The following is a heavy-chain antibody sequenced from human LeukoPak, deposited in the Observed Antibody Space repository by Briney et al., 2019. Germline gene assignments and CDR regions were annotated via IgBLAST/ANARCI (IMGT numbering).Heavy chain of an antibody. D-gene: IGHD3-16*01. V-gene: IGHV1-69*06. CDR3: ASWGGVSTFDAFDI. CDR2: IIPIFGTA. Sequence: GASVKVSCKASGGTFSSYAISWVRQAPGQGLEWMGGIIPIFGTANYAQKFQGRVTITADKSTSTAYMELSSLRSEETAVYYCASWGGVSTFDAFDIWGQGTMVTVSS. CDR1: GGTFSSYA. J-gene: IGHJ3*02.